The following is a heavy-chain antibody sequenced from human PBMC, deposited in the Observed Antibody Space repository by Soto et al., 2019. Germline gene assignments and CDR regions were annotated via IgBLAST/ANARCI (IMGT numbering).Heavy chain of an antibody. CDR1: GYDFFKYN. CDR2: INPNGGYT. Sequence: GASVKVSCKTSGYDFFKYNMHWVRQAPGQGLEWMGVINPNGGYTRHAQKFQGRVIMTRDTSSKMVYMELSGLTSADTAMYYCTRADSDVVILPDVRPLFDLWGQGALVTVSS. J-gene: IGHJ4*02. D-gene: IGHD2-21*02. CDR3: TRADSDVVILPDVRPLFDL. V-gene: IGHV1-46*01.